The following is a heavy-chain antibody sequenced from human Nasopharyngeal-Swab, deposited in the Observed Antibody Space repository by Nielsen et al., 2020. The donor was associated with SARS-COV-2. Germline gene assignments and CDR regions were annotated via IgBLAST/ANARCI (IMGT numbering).Heavy chain of an antibody. V-gene: IGHV3-23*01. CDR3: AKDHDSSGSYFDY. CDR2: IGGSGGTT. Sequence: GESLKISCAASGFTFSRYAMNWVRQAPGKGLEWVSVIGGSGGTTPYADSVKGRFTISRDNSKNTVDLQMDSLRAEDTAVYYCAKDHDSSGSYFDYWGQGTLVTVSS. D-gene: IGHD3-22*01. CDR1: GFTFSRYA. J-gene: IGHJ4*02.